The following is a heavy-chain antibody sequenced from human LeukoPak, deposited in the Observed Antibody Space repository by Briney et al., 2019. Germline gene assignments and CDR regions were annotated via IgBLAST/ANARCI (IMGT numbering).Heavy chain of an antibody. CDR2: IKQDGSEK. CDR3: ATKSGNYYNY. Sequence: PGGSLRLSCAASGFTFSTYAMSWVRQAPGKGLEWVANIKQDGSEKYYVDSVKGRFTISRDNAKKSLYLQINSLRAEDTAVCYCATKSGNYYNYWGQGTLVTVSS. V-gene: IGHV3-7*03. D-gene: IGHD1-26*01. CDR1: GFTFSTYA. J-gene: IGHJ4*02.